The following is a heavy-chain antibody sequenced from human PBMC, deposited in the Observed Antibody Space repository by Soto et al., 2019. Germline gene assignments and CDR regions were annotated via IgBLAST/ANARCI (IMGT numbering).Heavy chain of an antibody. CDR3: AKDPHLIVGVVPDAFDI. V-gene: IGHV3-23*01. CDR2: ISGSGGST. CDR1: GFTFSSYA. D-gene: IGHD1-26*01. J-gene: IGHJ3*02. Sequence: GGSLRLSCAASGFTFSSYAMSWVRQAPGKGLEWVSAISGSGGSTYYADSVKGRFTISRDNSKNTLYLQMNSLRAEDTAVYYCAKDPHLIVGVVPDAFDIWGQGTMVTVSS.